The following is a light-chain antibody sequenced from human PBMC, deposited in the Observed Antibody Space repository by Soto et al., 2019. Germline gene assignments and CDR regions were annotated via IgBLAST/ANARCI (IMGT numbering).Light chain of an antibody. J-gene: IGKJ1*01. CDR1: QSIGIW. Sequence: DIQMTQSPSTLSASVGDRVTITCRASQSIGIWLAWYQQKPGKAPKLLISKASTLESGVPSRFNGGGSGTEFTLTINGLQPDDSATYYCQQYNSYSGAFGQGTKVEFK. CDR2: KAS. V-gene: IGKV1-5*03. CDR3: QQYNSYSGA.